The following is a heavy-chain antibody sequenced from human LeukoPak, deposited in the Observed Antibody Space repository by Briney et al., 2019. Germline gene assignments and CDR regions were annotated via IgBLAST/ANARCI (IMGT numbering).Heavy chain of an antibody. V-gene: IGHV4-59*01. CDR2: IYYSGST. Sequence: SETLSLTCTVSGGSISSYYWSWIRQPPGKGLEWIGFIYYSGSTNYNPSLKSRVTISVHTSKNQFSLKLSSVTAADTAVYYCARGGSRQQLVDYWGQGTLVTVSS. D-gene: IGHD6-13*01. CDR1: GGSISSYY. CDR3: ARGGSRQQLVDY. J-gene: IGHJ4*02.